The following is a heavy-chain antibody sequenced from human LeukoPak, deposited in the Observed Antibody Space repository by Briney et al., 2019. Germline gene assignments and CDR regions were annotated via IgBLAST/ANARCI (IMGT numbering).Heavy chain of an antibody. Sequence: ALVKVSCKACGYTFTSYYMHWVRRAPGQGLEWMGIINPSGGSTSYAQKFQGRVTMTRDTSTSTVYMELSSLRSEDTAVYYCARERGSDYYGSVRGYMDVWGKGTTVTISS. D-gene: IGHD3-10*01. CDR1: GYTFTSYY. CDR2: INPSGGST. CDR3: ARERGSDYYGSVRGYMDV. V-gene: IGHV1-46*01. J-gene: IGHJ6*03.